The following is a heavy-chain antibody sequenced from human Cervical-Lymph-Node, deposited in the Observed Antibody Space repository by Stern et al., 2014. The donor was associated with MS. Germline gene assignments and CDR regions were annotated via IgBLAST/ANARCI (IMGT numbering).Heavy chain of an antibody. CDR3: AREGGDDFWTGYPIDY. J-gene: IGHJ4*02. D-gene: IGHD3/OR15-3a*01. CDR1: GFTFSEYP. Sequence: EMQLVESGGGLVQPGGSLRLSCAASGFTFSEYPMHWVRQTPGKGLEHLSTITDNGDGTFYADSAKGRFTMSRDNSKNTLYLQMDSLRTDDMGVYYCAREGGDDFWTGYPIDYWGQGTLVTVSS. CDR2: ITDNGDGT. V-gene: IGHV3-64*07.